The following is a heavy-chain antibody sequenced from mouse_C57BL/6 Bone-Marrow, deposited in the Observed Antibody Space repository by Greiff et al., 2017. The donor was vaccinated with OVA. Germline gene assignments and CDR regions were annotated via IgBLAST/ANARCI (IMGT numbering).Heavy chain of an antibody. V-gene: IGHV1-26*01. Sequence: QLQQSGPELVKPGASVKISCKASGYTFTDYYMNWVKQSHGKSLEWIGDINPNNGGTSYNQKFKGKATLTVDKSSSTAYMELRSLTSEDSAVYYCARGYGSSCWGQGTTLTVSS. J-gene: IGHJ2*01. CDR1: GYTFTDYY. D-gene: IGHD1-1*01. CDR3: ARGYGSSC. CDR2: INPNNGGT.